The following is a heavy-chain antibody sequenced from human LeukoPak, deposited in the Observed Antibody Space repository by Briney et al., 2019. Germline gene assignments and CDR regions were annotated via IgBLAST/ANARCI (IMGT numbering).Heavy chain of an antibody. CDR2: IYWNDDK. D-gene: IGHD3-10*01. CDR1: GFSLSTSGVG. J-gene: IGHJ4*02. V-gene: IGHV2-5*01. Sequence: SGPTLVEPTQTLTLTCTFSGFSLSTSGVGVGWIRQPPGKALEWLALIYWNDDKRYSPSLKSRLTITKDTSKNQVVLTMTNMDPVDTATYYCAHGVLLWFGELYAPFDYWGQGTLVTVSS. CDR3: AHGVLLWFGELYAPFDY.